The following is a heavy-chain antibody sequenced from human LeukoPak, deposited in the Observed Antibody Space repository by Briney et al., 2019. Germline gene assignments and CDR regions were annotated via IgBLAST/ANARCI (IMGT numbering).Heavy chain of an antibody. Sequence: GGSLRLSCATSGFAFSSYAMSGVRQAPGKGLDWVSASSGSGGSTYYADSVKGRFTISRDNSKNTLYLQMNSLRAEDTAVYYCAKAPRYCSGGSCYSGATYWGQGTLVTVSS. CDR2: SSGSGGST. D-gene: IGHD2-15*01. V-gene: IGHV3-23*01. J-gene: IGHJ4*02. CDR3: AKAPRYCSGGSCYSGATY. CDR1: GFAFSSYA.